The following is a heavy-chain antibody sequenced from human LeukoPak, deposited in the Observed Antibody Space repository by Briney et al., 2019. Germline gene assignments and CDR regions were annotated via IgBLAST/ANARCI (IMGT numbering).Heavy chain of an antibody. V-gene: IGHV3-30*18. D-gene: IGHD6-13*01. CDR2: ISYDGSNK. CDR3: GKSGIEAAGSLVYFDY. J-gene: IGHJ4*02. CDR1: EFTFSSYG. Sequence: PGGSLRLSCAASEFTFSSYGMHWVRQAPGKGLECVAVISYDGSNKYYTDSVKGRFTISRDNSKNTLYLQMNSLRAEDTAVYYCGKSGIEAAGSLVYFDYWGQGTLVTASS.